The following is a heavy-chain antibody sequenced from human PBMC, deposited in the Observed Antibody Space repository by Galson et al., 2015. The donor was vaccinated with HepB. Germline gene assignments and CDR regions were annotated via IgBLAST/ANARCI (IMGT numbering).Heavy chain of an antibody. CDR1: GFTFSSYT. V-gene: IGHV3-64*01. J-gene: IGHJ4*02. D-gene: IGHD6-13*01. CDR3: ARSPLDWAAVGTFHLDY. Sequence: SLRLSCAASGFTFSSYTMQWVRQAPGKGLEYVSAIRSNGDNTYYANSVEGRFTISRDNSKSTLYLQMGSLRAEDMAVYYCARSPLDWAAVGTFHLDYWGLGTLVTVSS. CDR2: IRSNGDNT.